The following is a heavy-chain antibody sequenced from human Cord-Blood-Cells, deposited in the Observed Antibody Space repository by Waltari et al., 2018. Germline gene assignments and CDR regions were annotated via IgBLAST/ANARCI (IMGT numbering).Heavy chain of an antibody. CDR3: ARGRIVGATLDWFDP. D-gene: IGHD1-26*01. V-gene: IGHV4-59*01. J-gene: IGHJ5*02. CDR2: IYYSGST. Sequence: QVQLQESGPGLVKPSETLSLTCTVSGGSISSYYWSWIRQPPGKGLEWIGYIYYSGSTNYNPSLKRRVTIPVDTSKNQFSLKLSSVTAADTAVYYCARGRIVGATLDWFDPWGQGTLVTVSS. CDR1: GGSISSYY.